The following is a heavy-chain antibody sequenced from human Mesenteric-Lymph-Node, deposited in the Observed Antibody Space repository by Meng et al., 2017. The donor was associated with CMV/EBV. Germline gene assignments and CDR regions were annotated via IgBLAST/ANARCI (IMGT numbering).Heavy chain of an antibody. J-gene: IGHJ4*02. CDR1: GFTFSSYW. CDR2: IWYCRSHK. V-gene: IGHV3-30*02. CDR3: AKDAIKCQVLPMDY. D-gene: IGHD2-21*01. Sequence: GESLKISCAASGFTFSSYWMSWVRQAPGKGLEWVALIWYCRSHKYYADSVKGRFTISRDNSKNTLYLQMNSLRPEDTAVYYCAKDAIKCQVLPMDYWGQGTLVTVSS.